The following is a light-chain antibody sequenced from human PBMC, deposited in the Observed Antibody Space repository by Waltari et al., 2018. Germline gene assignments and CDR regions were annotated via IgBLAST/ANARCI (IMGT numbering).Light chain of an antibody. CDR1: QSVSRS. CDR2: GAS. V-gene: IGKV3-20*01. CDR3: QHYVRLPAT. J-gene: IGKJ1*01. Sequence: LVLTQSPCTLSLSPGESATLSCRASQSVSRSLAWYQQKPGQAPKLLIYGASTRATGIPDRFTGSGSGTDFSLTISSLEPEDFAIYFCQHYVRLPATFGQGTKVEIK.